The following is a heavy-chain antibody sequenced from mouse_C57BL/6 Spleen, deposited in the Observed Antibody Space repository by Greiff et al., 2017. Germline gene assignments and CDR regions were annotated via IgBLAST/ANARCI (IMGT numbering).Heavy chain of an antibody. V-gene: IGHV1-20*01. D-gene: IGHD1-1*01. CDR2: INPYNGDT. Sequence: VQLQQSGPELVKPGDSVKISCKASGYSFTGYFMNWVMQSHGKSLEWIGRINPYNGDTFYNQKFKGKATLTVDKSSSTAHMELRSLTSEDSAVYYCARWTTVECYFDYWGQGTTLTVSS. J-gene: IGHJ2*01. CDR3: ARWTTVECYFDY. CDR1: GYSFTGYF.